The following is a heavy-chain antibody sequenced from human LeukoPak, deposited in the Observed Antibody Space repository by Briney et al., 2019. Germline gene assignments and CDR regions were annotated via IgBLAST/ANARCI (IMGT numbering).Heavy chain of an antibody. D-gene: IGHD6-13*01. CDR3: ARAGRYSSTWYVLYYGMDV. V-gene: IGHV4-34*01. CDR2: INHSGST. CDR1: GGSFSGYY. J-gene: IGHJ6*04. Sequence: SETLSLTCAVYGGSFSGYYWSWSRQPPGKGLEWIGEINHSGSTNYNPSLKSRVTISVDTSKNQFSLKLSSVTAADTAVYYCARAGRYSSTWYVLYYGMDVWGKGTTVTVSS.